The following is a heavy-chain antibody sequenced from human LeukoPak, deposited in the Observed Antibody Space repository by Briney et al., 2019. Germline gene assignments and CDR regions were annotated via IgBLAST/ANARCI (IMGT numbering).Heavy chain of an antibody. J-gene: IGHJ3*02. V-gene: IGHV1-24*01. CDR1: GYTLTELS. Sequence: ASVKDSCKVSGYTLTELSMHWVRQAPGKGLEWMGGFDPEDGETIYAQKFQGRVTMTEDTSTDTAYMELSSLRSEDTAVYYCATGFSSGWYDAFDIWGQGTMVTVSS. CDR2: FDPEDGET. CDR3: ATGFSSGWYDAFDI. D-gene: IGHD6-19*01.